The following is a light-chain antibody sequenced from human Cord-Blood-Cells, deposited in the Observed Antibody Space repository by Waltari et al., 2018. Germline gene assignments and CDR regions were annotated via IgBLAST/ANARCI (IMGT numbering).Light chain of an antibody. CDR3: QQYYSTPLT. CDR2: WAS. Sequence: DIVMTQSPDSLAVSLGERTTINCKSSQSVLYSSNNKNYLAWYQQKPGQPPKLLIYWASTREAGVPDRVSGSGSWTDFTLTISSLHAEDVAVYCCQQYYSTPLTFGGGTKVEIK. J-gene: IGKJ4*01. V-gene: IGKV4-1*01. CDR1: QSVLYSSNNKNY.